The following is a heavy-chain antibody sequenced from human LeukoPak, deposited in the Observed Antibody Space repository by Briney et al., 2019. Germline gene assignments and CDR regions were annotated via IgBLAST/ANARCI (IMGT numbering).Heavy chain of an antibody. CDR2: IRSKANSYAT. V-gene: IGHV3-73*01. CDR3: TTIPGIAVAGTWFNY. Sequence: GRSLRLSCAASGFTFSGSAMHWVRQASGKGLEWVGRIRSKANSYATAYAASVKGRFTIPRDDSKNTAYLQMNSLKTEDTAVYYCTTIPGIAVAGTWFNYWGQGTLVTVSS. CDR1: GFTFSGSA. J-gene: IGHJ4*02. D-gene: IGHD6-19*01.